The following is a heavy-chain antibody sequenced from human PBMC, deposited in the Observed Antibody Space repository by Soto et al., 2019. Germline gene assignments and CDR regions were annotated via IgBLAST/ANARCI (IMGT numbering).Heavy chain of an antibody. CDR2: INSDGSST. D-gene: IGHD3-10*01. CDR3: VRKCVAQGTCNYGMDV. V-gene: IGHV3-74*01. CDR1: GFTFSSYW. J-gene: IGHJ6*02. Sequence: GGSLRLSCAASGFTFSSYWMHWVRQAPWKGLVWLSRINSDGSSTTYADSVKGRFTISRDNRKNTLSLQMNSLRAEDTAVYYCVRKCVAQGTCNYGMDVWGQGTTVTVSS.